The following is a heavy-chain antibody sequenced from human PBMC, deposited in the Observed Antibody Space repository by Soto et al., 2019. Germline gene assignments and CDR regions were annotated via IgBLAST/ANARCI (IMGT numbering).Heavy chain of an antibody. V-gene: IGHV1-2*04. J-gene: IGHJ6*02. CDR2: INPNSGGT. CDR1: GYTFTGYY. Sequence: GASVKVSCKASGYTFTGYYMHWVRQAPGQGLEWMGWINPNSGGTNYAQKFQGWVTMTRDTSISTAYMELSRLRSDDTAVYYCARNEAECSSTSCYTFPYYYYYGMDVWGQGTTVTVSS. D-gene: IGHD2-2*02. CDR3: ARNEAECSSTSCYTFPYYYYYGMDV.